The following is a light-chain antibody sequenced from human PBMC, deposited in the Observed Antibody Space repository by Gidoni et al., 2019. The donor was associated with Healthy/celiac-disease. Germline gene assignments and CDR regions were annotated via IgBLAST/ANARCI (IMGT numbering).Light chain of an antibody. CDR1: SSDVGGYNY. CDR3: CSYAGSFVV. Sequence: QSALTQPRSVSGPPGQSVTISCTGPSSDVGGYNYVSWYQQHPGKAPKPMIYDVSKRPSGVPDRFSGSKSGNTASLTISGLQAEDEADYYCCSYAGSFVVFGGGTKLTVL. J-gene: IGLJ2*01. CDR2: DVS. V-gene: IGLV2-11*01.